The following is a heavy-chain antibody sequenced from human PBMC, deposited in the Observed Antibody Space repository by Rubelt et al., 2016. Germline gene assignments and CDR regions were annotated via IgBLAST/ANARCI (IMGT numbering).Heavy chain of an antibody. V-gene: IGHV3-21*04. CDR1: GFTFSSYG. CDR2: ISSSSSYT. CDR3: ARAIGGGSPNDY. J-gene: IGHJ4*02. D-gene: IGHD1-26*01. Sequence: VQLVESGGGVVQPGRSLRLSCAASGFTFSSYGMHWVRQAPGTGLEWVSYISSSSSYTNEEACGRGSVTISREKSKNARYRQRNSVRAEGTAGYYCARAIGGGSPNDYWGQGTLVTVSS.